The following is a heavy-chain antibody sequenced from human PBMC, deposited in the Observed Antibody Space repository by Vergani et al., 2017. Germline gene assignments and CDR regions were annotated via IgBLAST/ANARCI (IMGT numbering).Heavy chain of an antibody. CDR1: GFTVSSNY. J-gene: IGHJ4*02. Sequence: EVQLVESGGGLVQPGGSLRLSCAASGFTVSSNYMSWVRQAPGKGLEWVSVIYSGGSTYYADSVKGRFTISRHNSKNTLYLQMNSLRSEDTAVYYCARDRGTYYYDSSGYYPFDYWGQGTLVTVSS. D-gene: IGHD3-22*01. CDR3: ARDRGTYYYDSSGYYPFDY. CDR2: IYSGGST. V-gene: IGHV3-53*04.